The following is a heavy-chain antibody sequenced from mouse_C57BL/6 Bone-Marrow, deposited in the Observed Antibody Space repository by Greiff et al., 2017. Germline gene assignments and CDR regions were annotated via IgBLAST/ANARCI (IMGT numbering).Heavy chain of an antibody. Sequence: VQLQESGAELVKPGASVKISCTASGYAFSSYCMNWVKQSPGKGLAWIGQIYPGDGDTNYHGKFNGKATLTADKSSSTAYMQLSSLTSEDSAVYFCARSDYYGKGYYAMDYWGQGTSVTVSS. CDR3: ARSDYYGKGYYAMDY. V-gene: IGHV1-80*01. CDR2: IYPGDGDT. CDR1: GYAFSSYC. J-gene: IGHJ4*01. D-gene: IGHD2-1*01.